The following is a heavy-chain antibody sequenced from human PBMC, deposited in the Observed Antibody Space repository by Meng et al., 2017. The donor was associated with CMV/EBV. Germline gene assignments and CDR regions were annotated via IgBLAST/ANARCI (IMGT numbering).Heavy chain of an antibody. D-gene: IGHD3-22*01. V-gene: IGHV3-23*01. CDR2: IDYSGADT. CDR3: ARDPNLLTYYYDSSGWY. Sequence: GGSLRLSCGGSGFTFSNSALNWVRQAPGEGLEWVSTIDYSGADTYYAKSVRGRFTISRDNFRNTVYLQLNSLRAEDTAVYYCARDPNLLTYYYDSSGWYWGQGTLVTVSS. J-gene: IGHJ4*02. CDR1: GFTFSNSA.